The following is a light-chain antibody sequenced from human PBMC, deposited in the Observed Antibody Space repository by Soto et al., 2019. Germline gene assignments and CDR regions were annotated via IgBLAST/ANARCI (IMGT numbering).Light chain of an antibody. V-gene: IGKV3-20*01. CDR3: QQYGTSPIT. J-gene: IGKJ5*01. CDR1: QSISSSF. CDR2: GTS. Sequence: EIVLTQSPGSMSLSPRERATLSCRASQSISSSFLGWYQQKSGQPPRLLIYGTSSRATGIPDRFSGSGSGTDFTLTISRLEPEDFAVYYCQQYGTSPITFGQGTRLEIK.